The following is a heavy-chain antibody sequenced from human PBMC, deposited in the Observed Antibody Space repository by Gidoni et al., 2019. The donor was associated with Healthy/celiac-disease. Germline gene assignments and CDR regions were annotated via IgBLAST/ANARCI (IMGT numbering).Heavy chain of an antibody. V-gene: IGHV3-48*02. CDR1: GFTSISYS. CDR3: ARDRRVGRVPDAFDI. CDR2: ISSSCSTI. Sequence: EVQLVESGGGLVQPGGSLRHSCAASGFTSISYSMNWVSQAPGKGLEWVSYISSSCSTIYYEDSVKGRLTISRDNAKNSLYLQMNSLRDEDTAVYYCARDRRVGRVPDAFDIWGQGTMVTVS. D-gene: IGHD1-26*01. J-gene: IGHJ3*02.